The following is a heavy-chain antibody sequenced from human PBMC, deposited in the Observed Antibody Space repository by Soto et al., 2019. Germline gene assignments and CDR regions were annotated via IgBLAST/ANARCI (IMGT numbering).Heavy chain of an antibody. CDR1: GGSISSYY. J-gene: IGHJ4*02. V-gene: IGHV4-59*01. D-gene: IGHD3-22*01. CDR2: ISYSETT. Sequence: SETLSLTCTVSGGSISSYYWNWIRQSPGKGLEWIGYISYSETTNYNPSLKSRVTLSLDTSKSQFSLKLTSVTAADTAVYYCARTADLTYYDSSYYFDIWGQGTLVTVSS. CDR3: ARTADLTYYDSSYYFDI.